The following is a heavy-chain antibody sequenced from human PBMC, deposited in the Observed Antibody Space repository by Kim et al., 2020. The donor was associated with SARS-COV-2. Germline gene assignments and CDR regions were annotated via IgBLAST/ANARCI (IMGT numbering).Heavy chain of an antibody. CDR3: AKKGGNSPYYYYYGMDV. CDR1: GFTFSSYG. D-gene: IGHD4-4*01. CDR2: ISYDGSNK. V-gene: IGHV3-30*18. J-gene: IGHJ6*02. Sequence: GGSLRLSCGASGFTFSSYGMHWVRQAPGKGLEWVAVISYDGSNKYYADSVKGRFTISRDNSKNTLYLEMKSLRAGDTAVYYCAKKGGNSPYYYYYGMDVWGQGTTVTVSS.